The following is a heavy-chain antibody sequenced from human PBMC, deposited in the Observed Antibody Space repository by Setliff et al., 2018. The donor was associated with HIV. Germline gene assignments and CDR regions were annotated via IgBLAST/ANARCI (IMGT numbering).Heavy chain of an antibody. CDR3: AREKNDYNNYYFDY. V-gene: IGHV4-38-2*02. CDR1: GYSISSGYY. Sequence: SETLSLTCAVSGYSISSGYYWGWIRQPPGKGLEWIGSIYHSGSTYYNPSLKSRVTISVDTSKNQFSLKLSSVTAADTAVYYCAREKNDYNNYYFDYWGQGTLVTVSS. CDR2: IYHSGST. D-gene: IGHD4-4*01. J-gene: IGHJ4*02.